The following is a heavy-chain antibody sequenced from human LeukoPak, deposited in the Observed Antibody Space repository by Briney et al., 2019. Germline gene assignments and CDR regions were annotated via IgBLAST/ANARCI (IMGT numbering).Heavy chain of an antibody. D-gene: IGHD1-1*01. V-gene: IGHV4-30-2*01. CDR3: ARSLERFAFDI. CDR2: IYHSGST. Sequence: SETLSLTCTVSGGSISSGGYYWSWIRQPPGKGLEWIGYIYHSGSTYYNPSLKSRVTISVDRSKNQFSLKLSSVTAADTAVYYCARSLERFAFDIWGQGTMVTVSS. J-gene: IGHJ3*02. CDR1: GGSISSGGYY.